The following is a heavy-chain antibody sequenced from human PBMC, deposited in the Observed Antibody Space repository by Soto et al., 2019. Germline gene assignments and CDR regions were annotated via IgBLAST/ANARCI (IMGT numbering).Heavy chain of an antibody. D-gene: IGHD6-6*01. J-gene: IGHJ6*02. CDR1: GGTFSSYA. CDR2: ISAYNGNT. V-gene: IGHV1-18*01. Sequence: GASVKVSCKASGGTFSSYAISWVRQAPGQGLEWMGWISAYNGNTNYAQKLQGRVTMTTDTSTSTAYMELRSLRSDDTAVYYCARDRSSSPYYYRMDVWGQGTTVTVSS. CDR3: ARDRSSSPYYYRMDV.